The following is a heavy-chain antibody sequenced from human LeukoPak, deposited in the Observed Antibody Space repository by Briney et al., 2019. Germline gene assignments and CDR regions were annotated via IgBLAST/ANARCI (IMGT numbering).Heavy chain of an antibody. Sequence: GGSLRLSCAASGFSFTTYWMSWVRQAPGKGLEWVANIKQDGSDIYYVDSVKGRFTISRDNSKNTLYLQMNSLRADDTALYYCANLYSATFWGQGTLVTVSS. CDR1: GFSFTTYW. CDR2: IKQDGSDI. D-gene: IGHD6-13*01. V-gene: IGHV3-7*05. J-gene: IGHJ4*02. CDR3: ANLYSATF.